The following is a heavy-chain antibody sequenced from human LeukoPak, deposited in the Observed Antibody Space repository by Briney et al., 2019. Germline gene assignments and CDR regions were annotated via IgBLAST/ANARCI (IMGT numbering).Heavy chain of an antibody. CDR3: ARDEIAAAAKGYYYGMDV. J-gene: IGHJ6*02. Sequence: ASVKVSCKASGYTFTSYGIRWLRQPPGQGHEWMGWISAYNGNTNYAQKLQGRVTMTTDTSTSTAYMELRSLGSDDTAVYYCARDEIAAAAKGYYYGMDVWGQGTTVTVSS. CDR1: GYTFTSYG. V-gene: IGHV1-18*01. D-gene: IGHD6-13*01. CDR2: ISAYNGNT.